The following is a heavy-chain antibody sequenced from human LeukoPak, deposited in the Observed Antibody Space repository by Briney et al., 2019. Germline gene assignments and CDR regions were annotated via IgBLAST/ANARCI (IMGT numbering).Heavy chain of an antibody. J-gene: IGHJ3*02. V-gene: IGHV3-30*02. CDR3: AKDSDIVVVPAAPPDAFDI. CDR1: GFTFSSYG. D-gene: IGHD2-2*01. CDR2: IRYDGSNK. Sequence: VGSLRLSCAASGFTFSSYGMHWVRQAPGKGLEWVAFIRYDGSNKYYADSVKGRFTISRDNSKNKLYLQMNSLRAEDTAVYYCAKDSDIVVVPAAPPDAFDIWGQGTMVTVSS.